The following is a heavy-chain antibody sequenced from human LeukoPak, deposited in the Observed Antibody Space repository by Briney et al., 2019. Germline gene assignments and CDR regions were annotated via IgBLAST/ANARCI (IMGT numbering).Heavy chain of an antibody. CDR3: ARVAITMVRGVMGSFDY. Sequence: GGSLRLSCAASGFTFDDYGMSWVRHAPGKGLEWVSGINWNGGSTGYADSVKGRFTISRDNAKNSLYLQMNSLRAEDTALYYCARVAITMVRGVMGSFDYWGQGTLVTVSS. CDR1: GFTFDDYG. D-gene: IGHD3-10*01. V-gene: IGHV3-20*04. J-gene: IGHJ4*02. CDR2: INWNGGST.